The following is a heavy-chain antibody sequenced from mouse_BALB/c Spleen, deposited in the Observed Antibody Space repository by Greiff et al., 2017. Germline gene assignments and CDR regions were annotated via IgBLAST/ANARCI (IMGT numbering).Heavy chain of an antibody. V-gene: IGHV1-14*01. CDR2: INPYNDGT. CDR3: ARSSYGGYFDV. D-gene: IGHD1-1*01. Sequence: EVQLQQSGPELVKPGASVKMSCKASGYTFTSYVLDWVKQKPEQGLEWIGYINPYNDGTKYNEKFKGKATLTSDKSSSTAYMELSSLTSEDSAVVYCARSSYGGYFDVGGAGTTVTVSS. CDR1: GYTFTSYV. J-gene: IGHJ1*01.